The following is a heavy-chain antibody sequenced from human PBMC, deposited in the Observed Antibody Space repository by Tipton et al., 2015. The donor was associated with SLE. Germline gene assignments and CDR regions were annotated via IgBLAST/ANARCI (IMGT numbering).Heavy chain of an antibody. Sequence: SLRLSCAASGFTFSSYAMSWVRQAPGKGLEWVSDISSRGGITYYADSVKGRFTVSRDNSKSTLYLQMNSLRAEDTAVYYCAKDRGYDYIWGSYRYGLDVWGQGTTVTVSS. D-gene: IGHD3-16*02. CDR1: GFTFSSYA. CDR2: ISSRGGIT. J-gene: IGHJ6*02. CDR3: AKDRGYDYIWGSYRYGLDV. V-gene: IGHV3-23*01.